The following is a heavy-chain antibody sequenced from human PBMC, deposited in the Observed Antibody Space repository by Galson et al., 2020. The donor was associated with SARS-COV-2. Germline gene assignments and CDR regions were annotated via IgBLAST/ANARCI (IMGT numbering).Heavy chain of an antibody. CDR1: GFIFSDYY. Sequence: TGGSLRLSCAASGFIFSDYYMSWVRQPPGKGLEWVSCISSSGASYYSDSVKGRFTISRDISKNTLYLQMNTLRVEDTAIYYCVKDHSGSHYRHDCWGQGTLVTVSS. CDR3: VKDHSGSHYRHDC. CDR2: ISSSGAS. J-gene: IGHJ4*02. D-gene: IGHD1-26*01. V-gene: IGHV3-23*01.